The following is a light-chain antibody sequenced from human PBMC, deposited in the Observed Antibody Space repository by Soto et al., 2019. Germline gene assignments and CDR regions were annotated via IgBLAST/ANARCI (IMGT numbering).Light chain of an antibody. CDR1: QSVRNSY. J-gene: IGKJ1*01. CDR3: QQYGSSPPVT. Sequence: EIVLTQSPGTLSLSPGERATLSCRASQSVRNSYLAWYQQKPVQAPRLLIYGAYTRATGIPVRFSGSGSGTDFTITISRLEPEDFAVYYCQQYGSSPPVTFGQGTKVDIK. V-gene: IGKV3-20*01. CDR2: GAY.